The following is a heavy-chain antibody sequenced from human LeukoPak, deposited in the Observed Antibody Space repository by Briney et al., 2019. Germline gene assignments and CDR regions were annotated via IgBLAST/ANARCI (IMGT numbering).Heavy chain of an antibody. CDR2: TYYRSKWYN. CDR3: AREQTGDQNFDY. V-gene: IGHV6-1*01. CDR1: GDSVSSNTAA. Sequence: SQTLSLTCAISGDSVSSNTAAWNWVRQSPSRGLEWLGRTYYRSKWYNNYAVSVKSRISINPDTSKNQFSLQLKSVTPEDTAVYYCAREQTGDQNFDYWGQGTLVTVSS. J-gene: IGHJ4*02. D-gene: IGHD7-27*01.